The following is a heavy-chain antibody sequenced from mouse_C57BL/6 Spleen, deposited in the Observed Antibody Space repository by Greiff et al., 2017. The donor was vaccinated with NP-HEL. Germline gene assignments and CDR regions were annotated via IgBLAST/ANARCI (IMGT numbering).Heavy chain of an antibody. D-gene: IGHD2-3*01. J-gene: IGHJ2*01. CDR1: GYSITSGYY. CDR2: ISYDGRN. V-gene: IGHV3-6*01. Sequence: EVQLQESGPGLVKPSQSLSLTCSVTGYSITSGYYWNWIRQFPGNKLEWMGYISYDGRNNYNPSLKNRTPITPYTSKNKFFLKLNSVTTEDTATYYCAREGCYDGYYYFDYRGQGTTLTVSS. CDR3: AREGCYDGYYYFDY.